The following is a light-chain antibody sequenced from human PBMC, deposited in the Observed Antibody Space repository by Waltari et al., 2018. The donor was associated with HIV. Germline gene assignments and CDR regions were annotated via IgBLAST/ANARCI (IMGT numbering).Light chain of an antibody. CDR2: EVS. CDR3: CAYAGSNTYVI. J-gene: IGLJ2*01. V-gene: IGLV2-23*02. Sequence: QSALTQPASVSGSPGQSITISCTGTSSDVGGYNLVSWYQQHPGKAPKLMIYEVSRRASGGSHLFSGSKSGNSAFLASFGLRAEDEAYYYCCAYAGSNTYVIFGGGTKLTVL. CDR1: SSDVGGYNL.